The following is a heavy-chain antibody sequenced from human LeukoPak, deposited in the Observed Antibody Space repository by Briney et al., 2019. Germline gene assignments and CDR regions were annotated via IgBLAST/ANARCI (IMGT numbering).Heavy chain of an antibody. J-gene: IGHJ4*02. CDR3: ATAVSGNYDFWSGYPY. V-gene: IGHV1-24*01. Sequence: GASVKVSCKVSGYTLTELSMHWVRQAPGKGLEWMGGFEPEDGETIYAQKFQGRVTMTEDTSTDTAYMELSSLRSEDTAVYYCATAVSGNYDFWSGYPYWGQGTLVTVSS. D-gene: IGHD3-3*01. CDR1: GYTLTELS. CDR2: FEPEDGET.